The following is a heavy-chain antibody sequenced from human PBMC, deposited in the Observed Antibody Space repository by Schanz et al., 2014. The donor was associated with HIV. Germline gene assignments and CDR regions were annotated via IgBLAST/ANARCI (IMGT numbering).Heavy chain of an antibody. Sequence: EVQLVESGGGLVQPGGSLRLSCAASGFTFSSYSMIWVRQAPGKGLEWVSYISSSSSTIYYADSVKGRFTISRDNAKNSLYLQMSSLRDEDTAVYYCARDLYDFWSGTQYYLEYWGQGTLVTVSS. D-gene: IGHD3-3*01. J-gene: IGHJ4*02. CDR2: ISSSSSTI. V-gene: IGHV3-48*02. CDR1: GFTFSSYS. CDR3: ARDLYDFWSGTQYYLEY.